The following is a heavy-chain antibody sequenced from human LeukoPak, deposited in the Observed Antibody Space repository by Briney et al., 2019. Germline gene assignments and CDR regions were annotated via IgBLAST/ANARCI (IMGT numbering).Heavy chain of an antibody. CDR3: ALSSGWYKLDY. D-gene: IGHD6-19*01. Sequence: PSETLSLTCTVSGYSISSGYYWGWIRQPPGKGLEWIGSIYHSGSTYYNPSLKSRVTISVDKSKNQFSLKLSSVTAADTAVYYCALSSGWYKLDYWGQGTLVTVSS. V-gene: IGHV4-38-2*02. J-gene: IGHJ4*02. CDR2: IYHSGST. CDR1: GYSISSGYY.